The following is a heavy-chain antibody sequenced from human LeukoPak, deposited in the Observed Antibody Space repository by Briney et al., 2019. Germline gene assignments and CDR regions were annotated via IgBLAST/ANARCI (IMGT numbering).Heavy chain of an antibody. Sequence: GGSLRPSCVASGFTFSSYAMGWVRQAPGKRPEWVSSLTDSGGTTYYVDSVKSRFTISRDNSKNTLYLHMNSLRAEDTAMYYCAKKRDAFDIWGQGTVVAVSS. CDR3: AKKRDAFDI. D-gene: IGHD5-24*01. CDR2: LTDSGGTT. CDR1: GFTFSSYA. V-gene: IGHV3-23*01. J-gene: IGHJ3*02.